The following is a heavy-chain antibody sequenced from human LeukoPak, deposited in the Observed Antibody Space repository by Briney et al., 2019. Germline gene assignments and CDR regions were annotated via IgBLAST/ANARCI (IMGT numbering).Heavy chain of an antibody. J-gene: IGHJ4*02. V-gene: IGHV4-34*01. Sequence: SETLSLTCAVYGVSFSGYYWSWIRQPPGKGLEWLGEINHSGSTNYNPSLKSRVTISVDTSKKQFSLKLSSVTAADTAVYYCVTYYFDSSGPKKNYWGQGTLVTVSS. CDR1: GVSFSGYY. CDR3: VTYYFDSSGPKKNY. D-gene: IGHD3-22*01. CDR2: INHSGST.